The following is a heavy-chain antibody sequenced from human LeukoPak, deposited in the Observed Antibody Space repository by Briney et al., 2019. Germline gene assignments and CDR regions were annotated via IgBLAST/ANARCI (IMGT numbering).Heavy chain of an antibody. V-gene: IGHV4-34*01. J-gene: IGHJ4*02. CDR1: GGSFSGYY. Sequence: PSETLSLTCAVYGGSFSGYYWSWIRQPPGKGLEWIGEINLSGSTNYNPSLTSRVTISIDTSKDQFSLKLASVTAADTAVYYCASLLNYDYVWGSMENDYWGQGTLVTVSS. D-gene: IGHD3-16*01. CDR2: INLSGST. CDR3: ASLLNYDYVWGSMENDY.